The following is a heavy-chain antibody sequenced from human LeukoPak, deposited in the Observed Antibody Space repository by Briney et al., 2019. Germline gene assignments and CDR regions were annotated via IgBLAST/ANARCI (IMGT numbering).Heavy chain of an antibody. J-gene: IGHJ6*03. D-gene: IGHD3-10*01. V-gene: IGHV4-59*01. CDR2: IYYSGGT. CDR3: ARDLTDHYYGRDYYYYMDV. Sequence: SETLSLTCTVSGGSISSYYWSWIRQPPGKGLECIGYIYYSGGTNYNPSLKSRVTISVDTSKNQFSLKLSSVTAADTAVYYCARDLTDHYYGRDYYYYMDVWGKGTTVTISS. CDR1: GGSISSYY.